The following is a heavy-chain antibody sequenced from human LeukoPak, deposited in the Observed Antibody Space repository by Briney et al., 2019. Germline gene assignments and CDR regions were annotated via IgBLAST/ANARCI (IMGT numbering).Heavy chain of an antibody. CDR1: EYSFTSYW. CDR2: IYPGDSDI. CDR3: ARYEEYYGMDV. D-gene: IGHD3-16*01. J-gene: IGHJ6*02. Sequence: GESLKISCKGSEYSFTSYWIAWVRQMPGKGLEWMGIIYPGDSDIRYSPSFQGQVTTSADKSISTAYLQWSSLKASDTAMYYCARYEEYYGMDVWGQGTTVTVSS. V-gene: IGHV5-51*01.